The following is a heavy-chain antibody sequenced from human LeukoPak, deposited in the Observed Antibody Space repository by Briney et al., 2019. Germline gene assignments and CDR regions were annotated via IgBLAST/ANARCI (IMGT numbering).Heavy chain of an antibody. Sequence: ASVKVSCKASGYTFSDYYIHWVRQAPGQGLAWVGWINPNSGGTDSAQKLQGRVTMTRDTSISATYMELRTLTSDDTAVYYCARGTRGSYSSIHDWGQGTLVTVSS. CDR1: GYTFSDYY. CDR2: INPNSGGT. CDR3: ARGTRGSYSSIHD. D-gene: IGHD1-26*01. J-gene: IGHJ4*02. V-gene: IGHV1-2*02.